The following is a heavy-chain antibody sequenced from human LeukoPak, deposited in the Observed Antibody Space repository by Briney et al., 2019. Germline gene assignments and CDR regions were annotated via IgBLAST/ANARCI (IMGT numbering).Heavy chain of an antibody. CDR1: GFTFSSYT. J-gene: IGHJ4*02. Sequence: GGSLRLSCAAFGFTFSSYTMNWVRQPPGKGLEWVSNIGTSSTTIYYADSVKGRFTISRDNAKNSLYLQMNSLRAEDTAVYYCASLTDSSSHKRTYFDYWGQGTLVTVSS. CDR2: IGTSSTTI. D-gene: IGHD6-6*01. CDR3: ASLTDSSSHKRTYFDY. V-gene: IGHV3-48*01.